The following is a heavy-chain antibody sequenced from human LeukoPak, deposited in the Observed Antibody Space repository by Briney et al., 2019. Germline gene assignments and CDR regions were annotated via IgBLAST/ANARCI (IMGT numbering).Heavy chain of an antibody. CDR2: INHSGST. CDR3: ARGRPGYDFWSDYPNWFDP. Sequence: SETLSLTCAVYGGPFSGYYWSWIRQPPGKGLEWIGEINHSGSTNYNPSLKSRVTISVDTSKNQFSLKLSSVTAADTAVYYCARGRPGYDFWSDYPNWFDPWGQGTLVTVSS. V-gene: IGHV4-34*01. J-gene: IGHJ5*02. D-gene: IGHD3-3*01. CDR1: GGPFSGYY.